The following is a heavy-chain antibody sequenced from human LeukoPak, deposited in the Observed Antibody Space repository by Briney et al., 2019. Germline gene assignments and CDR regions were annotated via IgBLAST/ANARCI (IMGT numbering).Heavy chain of an antibody. CDR3: ARDREYSGSYFDY. CDR2: IYHSGST. V-gene: IGHV4-30-2*01. D-gene: IGHD1-26*01. J-gene: IGHJ4*02. Sequence: SETLSLTCTVSGGSISSGGYYWSWVRQPPGKGLEWIGYIYHSGSTYYNPSLKSRVTISVDRSKNQFSLKLSSVTAADTAVYYCARDREYSGSYFDYWGQGTLVTVSS. CDR1: GGSISSGGYY.